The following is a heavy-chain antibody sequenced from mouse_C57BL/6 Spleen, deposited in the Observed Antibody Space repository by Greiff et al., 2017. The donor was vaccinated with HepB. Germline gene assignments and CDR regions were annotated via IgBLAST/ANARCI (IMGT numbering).Heavy chain of an antibody. V-gene: IGHV1-64*01. D-gene: IGHD4-1*01. CDR2: IHPNSGST. CDR3: ARSWDVYAMDY. CDR1: GYTFTSYW. J-gene: IGHJ4*01. Sequence: VQLQQSGAELVKPGASVKLSCKASGYTFTSYWMHWVKQRPGQGLEWIGMIHPNSGSTNYNEKFKSKATLTVDKSSSTAYMQLSSLTSEDSAVYYCARSWDVYAMDYWGQGTSVTVSS.